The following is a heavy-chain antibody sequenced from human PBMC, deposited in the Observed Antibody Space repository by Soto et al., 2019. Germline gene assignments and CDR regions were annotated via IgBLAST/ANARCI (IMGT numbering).Heavy chain of an antibody. Sequence: QVQLQESGPGLVKPSETLSLTCTVSGGSVSSGNYYWSWIRQPPGKGLEGIGYFYYTGSINYNPSLKSRVTIFIDASTNQFSRRLSSVTASDTAVYYCARSMFYSDATNYSPFEYWGQGTLVTASS. J-gene: IGHJ4*02. CDR2: FYYTGSI. V-gene: IGHV4-61*01. CDR1: GGSVSSGNYY. CDR3: ARSMFYSDATNYSPFEY. D-gene: IGHD3-22*01.